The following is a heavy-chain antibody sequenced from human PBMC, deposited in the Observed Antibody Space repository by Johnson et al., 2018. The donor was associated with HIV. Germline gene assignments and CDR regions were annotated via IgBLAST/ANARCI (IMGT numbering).Heavy chain of an antibody. CDR2: ISHDGTNN. Sequence: QMQLVESGGGVVQPGGSLRLSCAASGFTFSSHGMHWVRQAPGKGLEWVAMISHDGTNNFYADSVKGRFTVSRDNSKNTLYLEANSLGPEDTATYYCAKGSTPTMIIVVISAFDIWGQGTVVAVSS. D-gene: IGHD3-22*01. V-gene: IGHV3-30*18. CDR3: AKGSTPTMIIVVISAFDI. CDR1: GFTFSSHG. J-gene: IGHJ3*02.